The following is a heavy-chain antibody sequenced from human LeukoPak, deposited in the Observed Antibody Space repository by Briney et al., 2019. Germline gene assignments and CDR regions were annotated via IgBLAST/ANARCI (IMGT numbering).Heavy chain of an antibody. D-gene: IGHD3-22*01. CDR3: ARRGYHDSSGYDY. CDR1: GFTFSSYA. Sequence: GGSLRLSCAASGFTFSSYAMNWVRQARGKGLEWVSSISGSSSDIYYADSVKGRFTISRDNAKNSVFLQMNNLRAEDTAIYYCARRGYHDSSGYDYWGQGTLVTVSS. J-gene: IGHJ4*02. CDR2: ISGSSSDI. V-gene: IGHV3-21*06.